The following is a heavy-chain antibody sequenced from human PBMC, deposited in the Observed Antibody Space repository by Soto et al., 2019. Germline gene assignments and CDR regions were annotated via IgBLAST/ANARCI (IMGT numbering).Heavy chain of an antibody. J-gene: IGHJ4*02. D-gene: IGHD2-15*01. CDR1: GGSINSNNYY. V-gene: IGHV4-39*02. CDR3: AKVVVAATRHTDFDS. CDR2: IYYDGST. Sequence: QLHLQESGPGLVKPSETLSLTCTVSGGSINSNNYYWAWIRQPPGKGLAWIASIYYDGSTYYNSFLKSRVSISVDTSKNNFSLKLSSATAADTAVYYCAKVVVAATRHTDFDSWGQGTLVTVSS.